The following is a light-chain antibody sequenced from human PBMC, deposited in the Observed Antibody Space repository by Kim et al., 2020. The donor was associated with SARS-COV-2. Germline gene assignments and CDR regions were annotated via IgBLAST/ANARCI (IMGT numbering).Light chain of an antibody. CDR3: SSYTSSSTYV. CDR1: SSDVGGYNY. V-gene: IGLV2-14*03. J-gene: IGLJ1*01. CDR2: DVS. Sequence: QSALTQPASVSGSPGQSITISCTGTSSDVGGYNYVSWYQQHPGKAPKLMIYDVSNRPSGVSSHFSGSKSGNTASLTISGLQAEDEADYYCSSYTSSSTYVFGTGTKVTVL.